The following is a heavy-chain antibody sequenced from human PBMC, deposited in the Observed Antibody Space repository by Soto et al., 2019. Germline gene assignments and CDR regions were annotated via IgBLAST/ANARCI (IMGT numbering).Heavy chain of an antibody. D-gene: IGHD5-18*01. Sequence: PSETLSLTCTVSGGSISSYYWSWIRQPPGRGLEWIGYIYYSGSTNYNPSLKSRVTISVDTSKNQFSLKLSSVTAADTAVYYCARGGGYSYGLSLLDYWGQGTLVTVSS. J-gene: IGHJ4*02. CDR1: GGSISSYY. V-gene: IGHV4-59*01. CDR3: ARGGGYSYGLSLLDY. CDR2: IYYSGST.